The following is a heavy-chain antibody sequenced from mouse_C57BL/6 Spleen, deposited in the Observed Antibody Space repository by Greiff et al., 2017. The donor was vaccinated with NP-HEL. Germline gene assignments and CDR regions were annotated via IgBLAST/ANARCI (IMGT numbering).Heavy chain of an antibody. D-gene: IGHD2-4*01. CDR3: ARGGGLRAMDY. V-gene: IGHV3-6*01. J-gene: IGHJ4*01. CDR2: ISYDGSN. Sequence: EVQLQESGPGLVKPSQSLSLTCSVTGYSITSGYYWNWIRQFPGNKLEWMGYISYDGSNNYKPSLKNRISITRDTSKNQFFLKLNSVTTEDTATYYCARGGGLRAMDYWGQGTSVTVSS. CDR1: GYSITSGYY.